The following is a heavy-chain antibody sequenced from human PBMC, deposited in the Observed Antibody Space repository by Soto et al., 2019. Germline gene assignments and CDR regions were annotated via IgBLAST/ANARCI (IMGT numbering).Heavy chain of an antibody. V-gene: IGHV1-69*01. CDR2: IIPIFGTT. CDR3: ARHISYPSLFSGFEY. CDR1: GGTFSSYT. D-gene: IGHD3-10*02. J-gene: IGHJ4*02. Sequence: QVQLVQSGAEVRKPGSSVKVSCKASGGTFSSYTISWVRQAPGQGLQWMGGIIPIFGTTNYAQKFQGRVTFTSDESTSTAYMDLSSLRSEDTAVYYCARHISYPSLFSGFEYWGQGTPVTVSS.